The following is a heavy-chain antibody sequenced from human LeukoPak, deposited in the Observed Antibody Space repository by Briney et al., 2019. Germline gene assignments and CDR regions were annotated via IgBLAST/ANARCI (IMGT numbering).Heavy chain of an antibody. CDR2: ISSTSNYI. D-gene: IGHD3-10*01. CDR3: AKPSGSTDMGGFDY. J-gene: IGHJ4*02. V-gene: IGHV3-21*01. CDR1: GFTFSSYS. Sequence: PGGSLRLSCAASGFTFSSYSMNWVRQAPGKGLEWVSSISSTSNYIYYADSVKGRFTISRDNAKNSLYLQLNSLRTEDTAVYYCAKPSGSTDMGGFDYWGQGTLVTVSS.